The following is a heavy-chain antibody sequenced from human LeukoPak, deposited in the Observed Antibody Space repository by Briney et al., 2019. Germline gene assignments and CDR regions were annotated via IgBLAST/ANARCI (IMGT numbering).Heavy chain of an antibody. J-gene: IGHJ6*02. CDR3: AREPSADIVAVAATRYYYYYGMDV. CDR2: IWYDGSNK. CDR1: GFTFSSYG. V-gene: IGHV3-33*01. D-gene: IGHD2-15*01. Sequence: GGSLRLSCAASGFTFSSYGMHWVRQAPGKGLEWVAVIWYDGSNKYYADSVKGRFTISRDNSKNTLYLQMNSLRAEDTAVYYCAREPSADIVAVAATRYYYYYGMDVWGQGTTVTVSS.